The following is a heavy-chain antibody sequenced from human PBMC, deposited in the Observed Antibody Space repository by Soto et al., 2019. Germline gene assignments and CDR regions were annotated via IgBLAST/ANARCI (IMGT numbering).Heavy chain of an antibody. J-gene: IGHJ4*02. CDR1: GGSVSNVMYY. V-gene: IGHV4-61*01. D-gene: IGHD2-8*01. CDR2: VYFTGTT. CDR3: ARYCNNSDCSPVHYFDY. Sequence: LSLTFTVSGGSVSNVMYYWSWIRQPPVKGLEWIGNVYFTGTTIYNPSLKSRVTMSVDTYKDQFFLKLTSVTAAETAVYYCARYCNNSDCSPVHYFDYWGLGKVFPVSS.